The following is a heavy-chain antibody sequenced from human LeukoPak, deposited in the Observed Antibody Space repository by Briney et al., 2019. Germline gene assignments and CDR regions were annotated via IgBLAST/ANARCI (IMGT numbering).Heavy chain of an antibody. V-gene: IGHV3-21*01. D-gene: IGHD6-19*01. CDR1: GFTFSSYS. Sequence: PGGSLRLSCAASGFTFSSYSMNWVRQAPGKGLEWVASISRSRSYIYYADSVKGRFTISRDNAKNSLYLQMNSLRAEDTAVYCCARDGGPVAGNYWGQGTLVTVSS. CDR2: ISRSRSYI. CDR3: ARDGGPVAGNY. J-gene: IGHJ4*02.